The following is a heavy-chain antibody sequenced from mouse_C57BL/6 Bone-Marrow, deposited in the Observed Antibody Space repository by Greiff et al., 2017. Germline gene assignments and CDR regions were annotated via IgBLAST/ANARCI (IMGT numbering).Heavy chain of an antibody. J-gene: IGHJ4*01. D-gene: IGHD1-1*01. V-gene: IGHV2-5*01. CDR1: GFSLTSYG. CDR3: AKNRDGSSYEYAMDY. Sequence: VQLQQSGPGLVQPSQSLSITCTVSGFSLTSYGVHWVRQSPGKGLEWLGVIWRGGSTDYNAAFMSRLSITKDNSKSQVFFKMNSLQADDTAIYYCAKNRDGSSYEYAMDYWGQGTSVTVSS. CDR2: IWRGGST.